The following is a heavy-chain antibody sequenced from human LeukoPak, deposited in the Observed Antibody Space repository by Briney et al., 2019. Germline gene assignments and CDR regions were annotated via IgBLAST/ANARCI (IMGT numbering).Heavy chain of an antibody. CDR3: VKDQTVVVTALLSY. J-gene: IGHJ4*02. D-gene: IGHD2-21*02. CDR1: GVTFSSYA. CDR2: ISGNGGST. Sequence: AGGSLRLSCSASGVTFSSYAMHWVRQAPGKGLEYVSAISGNGGSTYYVDSVKGRFTISRDNSKNTLYLQMSSLRAEDTAVYYCVKDQTVVVTALLSYWGQGTLVAVSS. V-gene: IGHV3-64D*09.